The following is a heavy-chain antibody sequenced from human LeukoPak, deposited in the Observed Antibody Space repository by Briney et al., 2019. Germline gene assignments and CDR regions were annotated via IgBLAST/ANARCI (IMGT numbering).Heavy chain of an antibody. D-gene: IGHD6-19*01. J-gene: IGHJ4*02. CDR3: ARRSYSSGWYFDY. CDR1: GFTFDDYA. CDR2: ISWNSGSI. Sequence: GRSLRLSCAASGFTFDDYAMHWVRQAPGKGLEWVSGISWNSGSIGYADSVKGRFTISRDNAKNSLYLQMNSLRAEDTALYYCARRSYSSGWYFDYWGQGTLVTVSS. V-gene: IGHV3-9*01.